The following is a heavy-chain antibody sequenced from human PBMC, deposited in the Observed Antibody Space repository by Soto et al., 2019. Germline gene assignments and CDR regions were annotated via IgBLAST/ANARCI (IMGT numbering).Heavy chain of an antibody. V-gene: IGHV3-33*01. D-gene: IGHD6-19*01. Sequence: QVQLVESGGGVVQPGRSLRLSCAASGFTFSSYGMHWVRQAPGKGLEWVAVIWYDGSNKYYADSVKGRFTISRDNSKNTLYLQMTSLRAEDTAVYYCAREGAGPDYWGQGTLVTVSS. CDR3: AREGAGPDY. J-gene: IGHJ4*02. CDR2: IWYDGSNK. CDR1: GFTFSSYG.